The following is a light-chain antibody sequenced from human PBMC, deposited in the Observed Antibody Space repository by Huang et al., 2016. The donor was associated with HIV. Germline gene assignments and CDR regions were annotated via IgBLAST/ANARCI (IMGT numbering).Light chain of an antibody. V-gene: IGKV3D-15*01. Sequence: EIVMTQSPGTLSESPGERVTLSCRASQSVSSNLGWYQQKPGQAPRLLIYGAPTRAPGIPGRFSGSGSGTDFTLTISSLQSEDCTVYYCQQYNNWPWTFGQGTKVEI. CDR3: QQYNNWPWT. CDR2: GAP. J-gene: IGKJ1*01. CDR1: QSVSSN.